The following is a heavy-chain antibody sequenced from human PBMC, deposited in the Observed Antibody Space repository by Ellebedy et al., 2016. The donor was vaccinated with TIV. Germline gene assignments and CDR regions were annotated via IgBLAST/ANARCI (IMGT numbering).Heavy chain of an antibody. CDR3: ARYYYDSSGYFNYFDY. Sequence: SETLSLTXTVSGGSISSYYWSWIRQPAGKGLEWIGRIYTSGSTNYNPSLKSRVTMSVDTSKNQFSLKLSSVTAADTAVYYCARYYYDSSGYFNYFDYWGQGTLVTVSS. CDR2: IYTSGST. V-gene: IGHV4-4*07. D-gene: IGHD3-22*01. J-gene: IGHJ4*02. CDR1: GGSISSYY.